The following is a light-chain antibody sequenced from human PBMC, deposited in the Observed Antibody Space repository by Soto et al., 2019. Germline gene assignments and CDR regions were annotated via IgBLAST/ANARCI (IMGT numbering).Light chain of an antibody. CDR2: GNS. CDR3: QSYDSSLSGSYV. Sequence: QSVLTQPPSVCGAPGQRVTISCTGSSSNIGAGYDVHWYQQLPGTAPKLLIYGNSNRPSGVPDRFSGSKSGTSASLAITGLQAEDEADYYCQSYDSSLSGSYVFGTGTKLTVL. J-gene: IGLJ1*01. V-gene: IGLV1-40*01. CDR1: SSNIGAGYD.